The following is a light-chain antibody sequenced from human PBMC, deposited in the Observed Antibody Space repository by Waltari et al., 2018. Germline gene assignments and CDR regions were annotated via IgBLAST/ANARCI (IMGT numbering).Light chain of an antibody. J-gene: IGLJ3*02. V-gene: IGLV2-14*01. CDR2: DVF. Sequence: QSALTQPASVSGSPGQSITISCTGTSSDVGFYNYVSWYQQHPGKAPKLIIYDVFERPAGVSNRFSGSKSGTTASLTISGLLAEDEADYYCNSYTGSSSWVFGGGTKLTVL. CDR3: NSYTGSSSWV. CDR1: SSDVGFYNY.